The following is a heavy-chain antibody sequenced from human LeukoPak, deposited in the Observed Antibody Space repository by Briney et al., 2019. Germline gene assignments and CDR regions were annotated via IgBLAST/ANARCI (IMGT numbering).Heavy chain of an antibody. CDR2: IWYDGSNK. J-gene: IGHJ6*02. D-gene: IGHD2-2*01. Sequence: GGSLRLSCAASGFTFSSYGMHWVRQAPGKGLEWVAVIWYDGSNKYYADSVKGRFTISRDNSKNTLYLQMNSLRAEDTAVCYCARDPHPDIVVVPAAGFLVGGYYYYGMDVWGQGTTVTVSS. CDR3: ARDPHPDIVVVPAAGFLVGGYYYYGMDV. CDR1: GFTFSSYG. V-gene: IGHV3-33*01.